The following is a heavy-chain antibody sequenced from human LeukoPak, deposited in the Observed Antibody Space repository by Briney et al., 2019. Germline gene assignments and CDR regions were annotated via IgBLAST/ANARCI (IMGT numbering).Heavy chain of an antibody. J-gene: IGHJ4*02. CDR3: ARGEPGIAAAGTFDY. D-gene: IGHD6-13*01. V-gene: IGHV1-69*01. Sequence: GSSVKASCKASGGTFSSYAISWVRQAPGQGLEWMGGIIPIFGTANYAQKFQGRVTITADESTSTAYMELSSLRSEDTAVYYCARGEPGIAAAGTFDYWGQGTLVTVSS. CDR2: IIPIFGTA. CDR1: GGTFSSYA.